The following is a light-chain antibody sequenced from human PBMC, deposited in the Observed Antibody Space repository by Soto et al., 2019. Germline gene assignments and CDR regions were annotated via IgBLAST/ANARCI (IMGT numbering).Light chain of an antibody. CDR1: QSVSSSY. CDR3: QQYGSSPMYT. CDR2: AAS. Sequence: EIVLTQSPGTLSLSPGERATLSCRASQSVSSSYLAWYQQKPGQAPRLLIYAASSRATGVPDGFSGSGSGTDFTLTISRLEPEDVAVYYCQQYGSSPMYTFGQGTKLEIK. V-gene: IGKV3-20*01. J-gene: IGKJ2*01.